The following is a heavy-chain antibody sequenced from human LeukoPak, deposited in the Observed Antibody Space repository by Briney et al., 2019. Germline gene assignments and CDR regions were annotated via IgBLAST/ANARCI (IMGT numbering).Heavy chain of an antibody. V-gene: IGHV1-2*02. CDR3: ARDIVYSGYDDDDY. D-gene: IGHD5-12*01. CDR2: INPNSGGT. CDR1: GYTFTGYY. Sequence: ASVKVSCKASGYTFTGYYMHWVRQAPGQGLEWMGWINPNSGGTNYAQKFQGRVTMTRDTSISTAYTELSRLRSDDTAVYYCARDIVYSGYDDDDYWGQGTLVTVSS. J-gene: IGHJ4*02.